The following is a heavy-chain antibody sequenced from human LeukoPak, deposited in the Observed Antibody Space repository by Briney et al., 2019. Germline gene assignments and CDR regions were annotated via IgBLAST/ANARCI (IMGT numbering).Heavy chain of an antibody. CDR3: ARGRIVVVVAAREYFQH. D-gene: IGHD2-15*01. V-gene: IGHV4-59*12. J-gene: IGHJ1*01. Sequence: PSETLSLTCTVSGGSISDYYWSWIRQPPGKGLECIGYIYYSGSTNYNPSLKSRVTISVDTSKNQFSLKLSSVTAAGTAVYYCARGRIVVVVAAREYFQHWGQGTLVTVSS. CDR1: GGSISDYY. CDR2: IYYSGST.